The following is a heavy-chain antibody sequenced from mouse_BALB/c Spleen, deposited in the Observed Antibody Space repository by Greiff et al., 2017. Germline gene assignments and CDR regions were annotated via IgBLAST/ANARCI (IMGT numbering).Heavy chain of an antibody. CDR3: ARSDGNYGGDAMDY. CDR1: GYSFTGYT. CDR2: INPYNGDT. V-gene: IGHV1-20*02. J-gene: IGHJ4*01. D-gene: IGHD2-1*01. Sequence: VQLQQSGPELVKPGASMKISCKASGYSFTGYTMNWVKQSHGKSLEWIGRINPYNGDTFYNQKFKGKATLTVDKSSSTAHMELRSLASEDSAVYYCARSDGNYGGDAMDYWGQGTSVTVSS.